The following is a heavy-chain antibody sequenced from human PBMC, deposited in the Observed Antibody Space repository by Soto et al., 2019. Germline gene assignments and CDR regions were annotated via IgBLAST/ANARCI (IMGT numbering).Heavy chain of an antibody. CDR1: GGTFSSYA. CDR3: ARRSIDIVVVPAAISPPHYYYYGMDV. Sequence: QVQLVQSGAEVKKPGSSVKVSCKASGGTFSSYAISWVRQAPGQGLEWMGGIIPIFGTANYAQKFQGRVTITADKSTSTAYMELSSLRSEDTAVYYCARRSIDIVVVPAAISPPHYYYYGMDVWGQGTTVTVSS. J-gene: IGHJ6*02. CDR2: IIPIFGTA. D-gene: IGHD2-2*02. V-gene: IGHV1-69*06.